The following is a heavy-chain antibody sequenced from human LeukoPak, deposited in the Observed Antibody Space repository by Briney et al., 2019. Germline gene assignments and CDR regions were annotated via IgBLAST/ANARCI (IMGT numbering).Heavy chain of an antibody. CDR1: EFTFSNYA. D-gene: IGHD3-3*01. V-gene: IGHV3-30-3*01. CDR2: ISYDGNTI. J-gene: IGHJ4*02. Sequence: PGGSLRLSCAASEFTFSNYAVHWVRQAPGKGLQWVAVISYDGNTIYYADSVKGRFTISRDTSKNTLYLQMNSLRTEDTAVYYCARDPAKFWSGHDYWGQGTLVTVSS. CDR3: ARDPAKFWSGHDY.